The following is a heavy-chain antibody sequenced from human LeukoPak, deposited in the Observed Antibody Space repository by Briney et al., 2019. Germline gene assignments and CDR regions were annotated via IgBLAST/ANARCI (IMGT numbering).Heavy chain of an antibody. D-gene: IGHD4-17*01. Sequence: GGSLRLSCAASRFTFSTYSMNWVRQAPGKGLEWVSYISSSSSTIYYADSVKGRFTISRDNAKNSLYLQMNSLRVEDTAVYYCTRDPNGDYVGAFDFWDQGTLVIVSS. CDR1: RFTFSTYS. J-gene: IGHJ3*01. V-gene: IGHV3-48*04. CDR2: ISSSSSTI. CDR3: TRDPNGDYVGAFDF.